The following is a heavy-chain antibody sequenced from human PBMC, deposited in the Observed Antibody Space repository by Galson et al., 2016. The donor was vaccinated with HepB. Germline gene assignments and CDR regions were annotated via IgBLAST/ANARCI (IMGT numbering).Heavy chain of an antibody. CDR2: VKQDGGEK. J-gene: IGHJ4*02. Sequence: SLRLSCAASGFTFSSYWMSWVRQAPGKGLEWVANVKQDGGEKYYVDSVKGRFTISRDNATNSLYLQMNSLRAEDTAVYYCARDGPHDFWSGYPFDYWGQGTLVTVSS. CDR1: GFTFSSYW. CDR3: ARDGPHDFWSGYPFDY. V-gene: IGHV3-7*03. D-gene: IGHD3-3*01.